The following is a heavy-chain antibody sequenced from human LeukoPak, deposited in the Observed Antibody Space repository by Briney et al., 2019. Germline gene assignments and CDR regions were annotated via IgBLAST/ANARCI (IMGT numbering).Heavy chain of an antibody. D-gene: IGHD2-2*02. J-gene: IGHJ4*02. CDR2: IDPDSGGT. CDR3: ARVPGPYTTSRFDF. Sequence: GASVTVSCKTSGYTFTGYYLHWVRQAPGQRPEWMGRIDPDSGGTHYGQKFQGWVTVTRDTSITTVHMELSGLTSDDTAVYYCARVPGPYTTSRFDFWGQGTLVTVSS. CDR1: GYTFTGYY. V-gene: IGHV1-2*04.